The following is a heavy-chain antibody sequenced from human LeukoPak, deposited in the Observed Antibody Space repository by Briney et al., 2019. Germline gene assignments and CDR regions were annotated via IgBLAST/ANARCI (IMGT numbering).Heavy chain of an antibody. CDR1: GYTFTSYG. V-gene: IGHV1-2*02. CDR2: INPNSGGT. CDR3: ARGASIAAAGLYYYYMDV. J-gene: IGHJ6*03. Sequence: GASVKVSCKASGYTFTSYGMSWVRQAPGQGLEWMGWINPNSGGTNYAQKFQGRVTMTRDTSISTAYMELSRLRSDDTAVYYCARGASIAAAGLYYYYMDVWGKGTTVTVSS. D-gene: IGHD6-13*01.